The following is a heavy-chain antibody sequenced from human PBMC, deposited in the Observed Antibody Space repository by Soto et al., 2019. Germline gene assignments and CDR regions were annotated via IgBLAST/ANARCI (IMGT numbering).Heavy chain of an antibody. J-gene: IGHJ4*02. CDR1: GGSISSYY. CDR3: ASLSQEDPNHYGLPDY. CDR2: IYYSGST. Sequence: SETLSLTCTVSGGSISSYYWSWIRQPPGKGLEWIGYIYYSGSTNYNPSLKSRVTISVDTSKNQFSLKLSSVTAADTAVYYCASLSQEDPNHYGLPDYWRQGTLVTVS. D-gene: IGHD3-16*01. V-gene: IGHV4-59*08.